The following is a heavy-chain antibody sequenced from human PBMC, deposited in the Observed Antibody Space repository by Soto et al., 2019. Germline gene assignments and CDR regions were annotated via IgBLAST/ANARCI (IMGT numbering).Heavy chain of an antibody. CDR3: ARGGCGGSCYSGTPGGFDP. CDR1: GGCFSGYY. D-gene: IGHD2-15*01. Sequence: LSLTCAVYGGCFSGYYWSGIRQPPGKGLEWIGEINHSGSTNYNPSLKSRVTISVDTSKNQFSLKLSSVTAADTAVYYCARGGCGGSCYSGTPGGFDPWGPGTLVTVYS. V-gene: IGHV4-34*01. J-gene: IGHJ5*02. CDR2: INHSGST.